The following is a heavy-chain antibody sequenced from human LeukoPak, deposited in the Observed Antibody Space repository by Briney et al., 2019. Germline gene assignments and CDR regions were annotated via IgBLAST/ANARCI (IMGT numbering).Heavy chain of an antibody. D-gene: IGHD3-16*01. CDR2: ISSSSSYI. CDR3: ARAVSNAFDI. V-gene: IGHV3-21*01. CDR1: GFIFSAYG. Sequence: PGGTLRLSCSASGFIFSAYGMSWVRQAPGKGLEWVSSISSSSSYIYYADSVKGRFTISRDNAKNSLYLQMNSLRAEDTAVYYCARAVSNAFDIWGQGTMVTVSS. J-gene: IGHJ3*02.